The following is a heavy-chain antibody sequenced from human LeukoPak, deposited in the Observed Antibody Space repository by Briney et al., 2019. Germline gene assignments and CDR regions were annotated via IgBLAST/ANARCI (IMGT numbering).Heavy chain of an antibody. J-gene: IGHJ5*02. CDR3: ASNLRGSYYNWFDP. V-gene: IGHV4-61*01. Sequence: SETLSLTCTVSGGSVSSGSYYWSWIRQPPGKGLEWIGYIYYSGSTNYNPSLKSRVTISVDTSKNQFSLKLSSVTAADTAVYYCASNLRGSYYNWFDPWGQGTLVTVSS. CDR1: GGSVSSGSYY. D-gene: IGHD1-26*01. CDR2: IYYSGST.